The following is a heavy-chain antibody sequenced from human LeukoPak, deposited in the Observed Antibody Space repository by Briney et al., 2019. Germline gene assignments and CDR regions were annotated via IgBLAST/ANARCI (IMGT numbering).Heavy chain of an antibody. J-gene: IGHJ4*02. Sequence: PGGSLRLSCAASGFTFSNYDMHWVRQGIGKGLEWVSAIGDGGATYYPGSVKGRFTISRDNAKNSLYLQMNSLRAGDTAVYYCTREDLGVGWTYSDYWGQGTLVTVSS. CDR3: TREDLGVGWTYSDY. CDR2: IGDGGAT. V-gene: IGHV3-13*01. D-gene: IGHD6-19*01. CDR1: GFTFSNYD.